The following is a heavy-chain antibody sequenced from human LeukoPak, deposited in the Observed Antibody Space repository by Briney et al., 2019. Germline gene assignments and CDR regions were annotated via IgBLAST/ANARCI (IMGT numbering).Heavy chain of an antibody. CDR1: EFTFTHYA. Sequence: GGSLRLSCVASEFTFTHYAIHRVRQAPGRGLEWVAGISYDGSNKYYADSVKGRFAISRDNSKNTLYLQMNSLRAEDTAVFYCARSLSISSSRYFDPWGQGTLVTVSS. D-gene: IGHD6-6*01. V-gene: IGHV3-30*09. CDR3: ARSLSISSSRYFDP. CDR2: ISYDGSNK. J-gene: IGHJ5*02.